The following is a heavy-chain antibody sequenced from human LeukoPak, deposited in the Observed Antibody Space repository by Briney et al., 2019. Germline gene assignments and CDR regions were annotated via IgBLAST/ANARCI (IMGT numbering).Heavy chain of an antibody. CDR1: GGTFSSYA. D-gene: IGHD2-2*01. V-gene: IGHV1-69*05. Sequence: SVKVSCKASGGTFSSYAISWVRQAPGQGLEWMGGIIPIFGTANYAQKFQGRVTITTDESTSTAYMELSSLRSKDTAVYYCARLGYCSTNSCYMNWFDPWGQGTLVTVSS. CDR3: ARLGYCSTNSCYMNWFDP. J-gene: IGHJ5*02. CDR2: IIPIFGTA.